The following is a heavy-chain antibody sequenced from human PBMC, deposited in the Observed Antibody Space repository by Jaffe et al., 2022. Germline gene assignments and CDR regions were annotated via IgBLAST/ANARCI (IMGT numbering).Heavy chain of an antibody. J-gene: IGHJ4*02. V-gene: IGHV4-4*02. Sequence: QVQLQESGPGLVKPSGTLSLTCAVSGGSISSSNWWSWVRQPPGKGLEWIGEIYHSGSTNYNPSLKSRVTISVDKSKNQFSLKLSSVTAADTAVYYCARASITYYDFWSGYPIFDYWGQGTLVTVSS. D-gene: IGHD3-3*01. CDR1: GGSISSSNW. CDR2: IYHSGST. CDR3: ARASITYYDFWSGYPIFDY.